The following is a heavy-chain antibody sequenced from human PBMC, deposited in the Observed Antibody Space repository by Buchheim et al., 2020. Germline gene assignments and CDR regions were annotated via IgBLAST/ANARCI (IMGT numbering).Heavy chain of an antibody. J-gene: IGHJ4*02. D-gene: IGHD3-16*01. CDR2: MNSDGSTT. CDR1: GFTFSSSW. Sequence: EVQLVESGGGLVQPGGSLRLSCAASGFTFSSSWMHWVRHAPGKGLVWVSRMNSDGSTTSYAESVRGRFTISRDNAKNTLYLQMNRLGAEETAVYYCARDFGGPSDCWGQGTL. CDR3: ARDFGGPSDC. V-gene: IGHV3-74*01.